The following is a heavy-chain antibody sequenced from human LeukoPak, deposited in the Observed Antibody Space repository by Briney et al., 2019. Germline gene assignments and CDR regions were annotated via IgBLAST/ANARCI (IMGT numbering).Heavy chain of an antibody. CDR3: ARDPPDNYYYCMDV. CDR1: GFTFSSYA. D-gene: IGHD1-14*01. CDR2: ISYDGSNK. V-gene: IGHV3-30*04. J-gene: IGHJ6*03. Sequence: PGRSLRLSCAASGFTFSSYAMHWVRQAPGKGLEWVAVISYDGSNKYYADSVKGRFTISRDNSKNTLYLQMNSLRAEDTAVYYCARDPPDNYYYCMDVWGKGTTVTVSS.